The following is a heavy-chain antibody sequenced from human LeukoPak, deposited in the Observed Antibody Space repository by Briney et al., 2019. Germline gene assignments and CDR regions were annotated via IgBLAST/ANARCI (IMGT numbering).Heavy chain of an antibody. J-gene: IGHJ6*02. CDR1: GFTFDDYA. CDR2: ISWNSGSI. Sequence: PGGSLRLSCAASGFTFDDYAMDWVRQAPGKGLEWVSRISWNSGSIGYADSVKGRFTISRDNAKNSLYLQMNSLRAEDTALYYCAKGSKRLYYDFWSGRTPDYYYYGMDVWGQGTTVTVSS. CDR3: AKGSKRLYYDFWSGRTPDYYYYGMDV. V-gene: IGHV3-9*01. D-gene: IGHD3-3*01.